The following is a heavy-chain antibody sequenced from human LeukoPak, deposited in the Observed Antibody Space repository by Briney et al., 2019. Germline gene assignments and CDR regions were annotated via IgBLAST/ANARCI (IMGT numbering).Heavy chain of an antibody. D-gene: IGHD6-19*01. CDR2: INHSGST. V-gene: IGHV4-34*01. CDR3: ARGPPYSSGWYPFDY. CDR1: GGSFSGYY. Sequence: SETLSLTCAVYGGSFSGYYWSWIRQPPGKGLEWIGEINHSGSTNYNPSLKSRVTIPVDTSKNQFSLKLSSVTAADTAVYYCARGPPYSSGWYPFDYWGQGTLVTVSS. J-gene: IGHJ4*02.